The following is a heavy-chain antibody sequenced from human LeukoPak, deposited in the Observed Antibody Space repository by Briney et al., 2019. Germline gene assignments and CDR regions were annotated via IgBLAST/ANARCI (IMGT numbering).Heavy chain of an antibody. Sequence: GGSLRLSCAASGFTFSSYSMNWVRQAPGKGLEWVSYISSSSSTIYYADSVKGRFTISRDNAKNSLYLQMNSLRAEDTAVYYCARELLRFLEWGGAFDIWGQGTMVTVSS. CDR3: ARELLRFLEWGGAFDI. V-gene: IGHV3-48*01. J-gene: IGHJ3*02. CDR2: ISSSSSTI. CDR1: GFTFSSYS. D-gene: IGHD3-3*01.